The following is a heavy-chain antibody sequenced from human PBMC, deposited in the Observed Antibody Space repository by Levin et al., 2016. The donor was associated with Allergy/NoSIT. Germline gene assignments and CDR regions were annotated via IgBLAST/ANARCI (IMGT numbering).Heavy chain of an antibody. D-gene: IGHD6-13*01. J-gene: IGHJ6*02. CDR3: ARDSLKAGSYYYYGMDV. CDR2: IYTSGST. V-gene: IGHV4-61*02. CDR1: GGSISSGSYY. Sequence: SETLSLTCTVSGGSISSGSYYWSWIRQPAGKGLEWIGRIYTSGSTNYNPSLKSRVTISVDTSKNQFSLKLSSVTAADTAVYYCARDSLKAGSYYYYGMDVWGQGTTVTVSS.